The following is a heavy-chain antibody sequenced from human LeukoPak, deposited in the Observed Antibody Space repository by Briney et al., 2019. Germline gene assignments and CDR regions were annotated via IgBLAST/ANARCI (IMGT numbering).Heavy chain of an antibody. CDR2: IYHTGAT. V-gene: IGHV4-38-2*02. D-gene: IGHD3-9*01. CDR1: GYSLSSGYF. Sequence: SETLSLTCAVSGYSLSSGYFWVWIRQPPGKGLEWIGSIYHTGATYYNPSLRSPVTISVDTSKNQFSLELNSVTAADTAVYYCARDLGLTISANWFDPWGQGTLVTVSS. CDR3: ARDLGLTISANWFDP. J-gene: IGHJ5*02.